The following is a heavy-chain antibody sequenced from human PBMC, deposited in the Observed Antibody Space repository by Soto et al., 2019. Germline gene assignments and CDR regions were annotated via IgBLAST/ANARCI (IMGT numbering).Heavy chain of an antibody. CDR3: ARDRRLRDTAMADPDLDY. D-gene: IGHD5-18*01. J-gene: IGHJ4*02. V-gene: IGHV1-18*01. CDR2: ISAYNGNT. CDR1: GYTFTSYG. Sequence: ASVKVSCKASGYTFTSYGISWVRQAPGQGLEWMGWISAYNGNTNYAQKLQGRVTMTTDTSTSTAYMELRSLRSDDTAVYYCARDRRLRDTAMADPDLDYWGQGTLVTVSS.